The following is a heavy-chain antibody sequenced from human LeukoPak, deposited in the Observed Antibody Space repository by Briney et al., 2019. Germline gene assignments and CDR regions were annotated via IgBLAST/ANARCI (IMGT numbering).Heavy chain of an antibody. D-gene: IGHD3-3*01. Sequence: GGSLRLSCAASGFTFSSYWMSWVRQAPGKGLEWVANIKQDGSEKYYVDSVKGRFTISRDNAKNSLYLQMNSLRAEDTAVYYCARDGPPGGYDFWSGYYPGMDVWGQGTTVTVSS. V-gene: IGHV3-7*01. CDR2: IKQDGSEK. CDR1: GFTFSSYW. J-gene: IGHJ6*02. CDR3: ARDGPPGGYDFWSGYYPGMDV.